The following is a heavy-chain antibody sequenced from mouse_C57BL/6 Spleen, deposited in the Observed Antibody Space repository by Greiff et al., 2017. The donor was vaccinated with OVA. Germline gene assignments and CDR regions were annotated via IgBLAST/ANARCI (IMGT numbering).Heavy chain of an antibody. CDR3: ARWGTTGMDY. CDR2: IYPSDSET. CDR1: GYTFTSYW. J-gene: IGHJ4*01. D-gene: IGHD1-1*01. V-gene: IGHV1-61*01. Sequence: VQLQQPGAELVRPGSSVKLSCKASGYTFTSYWMDWVKQRPGQGLEWIGNIYPSDSETHYTQKFKDKATLTVDKSSSTAYMQLSSLTSEDSAVYYWARWGTTGMDYWGQGTSVTVSS.